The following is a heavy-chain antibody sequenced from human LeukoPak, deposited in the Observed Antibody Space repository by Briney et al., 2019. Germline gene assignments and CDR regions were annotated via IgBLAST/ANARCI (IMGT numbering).Heavy chain of an antibody. D-gene: IGHD1-14*01. V-gene: IGHV3-30*09. CDR1: EFRFSTYA. CDR2: VSNDGSKK. Sequence: SGGSLRLSCVASEFRFSTYAMHWVRQPPGKGLGWVAIVSNDGSKKYYADSVKGRFAISRDNSKNTIYFQMNSLRFEDTAVYYCARSLERAELHYFDLWGQGTVVTVSS. J-gene: IGHJ4*02. CDR3: ARSLERAELHYFDL.